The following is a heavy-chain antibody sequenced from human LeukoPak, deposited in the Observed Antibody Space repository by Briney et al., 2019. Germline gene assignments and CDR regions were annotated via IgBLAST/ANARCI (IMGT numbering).Heavy chain of an antibody. CDR1: GFTFSSYG. Sequence: GGSLRLSCGASGFTFSSYGMHWVRQAPGKGLEWVTFIRYDGSNKYYADSVKGRFTISRDNAKNSMYLQMNSLRAEDTAVYYCAREEEFSWHTSYHYYMDVWGKGTTVTVSS. CDR3: AREEEFSWHTSYHYYMDV. CDR2: IRYDGSNK. V-gene: IGHV3-30*02. J-gene: IGHJ6*03. D-gene: IGHD3-10*01.